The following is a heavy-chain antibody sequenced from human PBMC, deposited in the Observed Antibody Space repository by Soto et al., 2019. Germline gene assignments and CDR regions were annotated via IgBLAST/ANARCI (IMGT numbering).Heavy chain of an antibody. Sequence: ASVKVSCKASGYTFTSYYMHWVRQAPGQGLEWMGIINPSNSTTYAQKFQGRVTMTRDTSTSTVYMELSSLRSENTAVYYCATVYCSGGSCYSIDYWGQGTLVTVSS. V-gene: IGHV1-46*03. CDR3: ATVYCSGGSCYSIDY. J-gene: IGHJ4*02. D-gene: IGHD2-15*01. CDR1: GYTFTSYY. CDR2: INPSNST.